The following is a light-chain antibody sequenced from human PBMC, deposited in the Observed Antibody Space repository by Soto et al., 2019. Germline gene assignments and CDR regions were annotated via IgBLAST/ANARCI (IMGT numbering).Light chain of an antibody. Sequence: DIVMTQSPDSLAVSLGERATINCKSSQIVVYSSNNKNYLTWYQQKPGQPPKLLIYWASTRESGVPDRFSGSGSGTDFTLTISSLQAEDVAVYYCQQYYSTPLTFGVGTKVEIK. CDR1: QIVVYSSNNKNY. CDR2: WAS. CDR3: QQYYSTPLT. V-gene: IGKV4-1*01. J-gene: IGKJ4*01.